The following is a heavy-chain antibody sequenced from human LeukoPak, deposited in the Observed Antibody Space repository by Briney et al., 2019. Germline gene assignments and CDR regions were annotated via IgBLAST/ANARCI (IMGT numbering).Heavy chain of an antibody. CDR2: IYPGDSDA. CDR3: ARQGEEGWFDT. V-gene: IGHV5-51*01. Sequence: RGESLKISCQGSGYRFTTYWIGWVRQMPGKGLQWMGIIYPGDSDARYSPSFQGQVTISVDKSITTAYLHWSSLKASDTAIYYCARQGEEGWFDTWGQGTLVTVSS. D-gene: IGHD3-16*01. J-gene: IGHJ5*02. CDR1: GYRFTTYW.